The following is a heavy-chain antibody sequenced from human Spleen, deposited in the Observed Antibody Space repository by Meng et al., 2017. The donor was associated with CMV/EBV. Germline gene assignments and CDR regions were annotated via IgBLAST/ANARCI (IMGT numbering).Heavy chain of an antibody. Sequence: NDGYYWSWIRQRPGKGLEWLGNIFNSGRSDHDPSLVSRVTISFVDTSENRFSLKLRSVTAADTAVYYCARGRWSTVTYEVYRYFDLWGRGTLVTVSS. D-gene: IGHD4-11*01. CDR2: IFNSGRS. J-gene: IGHJ2*01. CDR3: ARGRWSTVTYEVYRYFDL. CDR1: NDGYY. V-gene: IGHV4-31*02.